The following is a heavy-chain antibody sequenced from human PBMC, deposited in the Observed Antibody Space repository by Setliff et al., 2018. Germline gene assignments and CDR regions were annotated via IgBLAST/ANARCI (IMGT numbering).Heavy chain of an antibody. CDR2: IYYSGST. V-gene: IGHV4-59*01. J-gene: IGHJ3*01. D-gene: IGHD1-20*01. CDR3: ARGNNWEPDAFDV. CDR1: GGSISSYY. Sequence: SETLSLTCTVSGGSISSYYWSWIRQPPGKGLEWIAYIYYSGSTNYNPSLKSRVTISVDTSKNQFSLKLSSVTAADTAVYYCARGNNWEPDAFDVWGKGTMVTVSS.